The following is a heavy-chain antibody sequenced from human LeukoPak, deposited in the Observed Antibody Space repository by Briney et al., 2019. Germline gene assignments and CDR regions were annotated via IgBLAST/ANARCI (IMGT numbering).Heavy chain of an antibody. CDR1: GFTFSSYA. V-gene: IGHV3-21*01. CDR3: ASGGPPEAY. Sequence: PGGSLRLSCAASGFTFSSYAMGWVRQAPGKGLEWVSSISSSSSYIYYADSVKGRFTISRDNAKNSLYLQMNSLRAEDTAVYYCASGGPPEAYWGQGTLVTVSS. CDR2: ISSSSSYI. D-gene: IGHD3-10*01. J-gene: IGHJ4*02.